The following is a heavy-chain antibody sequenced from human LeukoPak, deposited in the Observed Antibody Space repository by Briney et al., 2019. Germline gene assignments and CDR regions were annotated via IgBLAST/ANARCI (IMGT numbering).Heavy chain of an antibody. V-gene: IGHV1-46*01. CDR1: GYTFTSYY. CDR3: VNSAMVQGFDY. Sequence: VASVKVSCKASGYTFTSYYMHWVQQAPGQGLEWMGIINPSGGSTSYAQKFQGRVTMTRDMSTSTVYMELSSLRSEDTAVYYCVNSAMVQGFDYWGQGTLVTVSS. J-gene: IGHJ4*02. D-gene: IGHD5-18*01. CDR2: INPSGGST.